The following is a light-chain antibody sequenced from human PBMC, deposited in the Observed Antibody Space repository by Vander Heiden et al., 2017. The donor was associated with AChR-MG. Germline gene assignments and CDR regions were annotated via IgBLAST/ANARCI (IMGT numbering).Light chain of an antibody. J-gene: IGKJ2*02. CDR2: GAS. V-gene: IGKV3-15*01. Sequence: EIVMTQSPATLSVSPGERATLSCRASQSVSSNLAWYQQKPGQAPRLLIYGASTRATGIPARFSGSGSGTEFTLTISSLQSEDFAGYDGQQSSTFGQGTKLEIK. CDR3: QQSST. CDR1: QSVSSN.